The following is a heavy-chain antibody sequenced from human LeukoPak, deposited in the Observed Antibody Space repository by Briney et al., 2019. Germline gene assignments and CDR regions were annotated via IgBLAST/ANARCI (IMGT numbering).Heavy chain of an antibody. CDR1: GGTFSSYA. CDR2: IIPIFGTA. Sequence: SVKVSCKASGGTFSSYAISWVRQAPGQGLEWMGGIIPIFGTANYAQKLQGRVTMTTDTSTSTAYMELRSLRSDDTAVYYCARDFYPGYCSSTSCYNFDYWGQGTLVTVSS. J-gene: IGHJ4*02. V-gene: IGHV1-69*05. D-gene: IGHD2-2*01. CDR3: ARDFYPGYCSSTSCYNFDY.